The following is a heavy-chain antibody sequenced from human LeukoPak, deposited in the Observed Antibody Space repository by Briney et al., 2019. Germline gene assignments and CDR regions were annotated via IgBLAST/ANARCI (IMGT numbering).Heavy chain of an antibody. V-gene: IGHV3-30*03. J-gene: IGHJ3*02. Sequence: GGSLRLSCAASGFTFSSYGMNWVRQAPGKGLEWVAVISYDGSNKYYADSVKGRFTISRDNSKNTLFVQMSSLRAEDTAVYYCARQEVVEDTFDIWGQGTMVTVSS. CDR1: GFTFSSYG. CDR3: ARQEVVEDTFDI. D-gene: IGHD2-15*01. CDR2: ISYDGSNK.